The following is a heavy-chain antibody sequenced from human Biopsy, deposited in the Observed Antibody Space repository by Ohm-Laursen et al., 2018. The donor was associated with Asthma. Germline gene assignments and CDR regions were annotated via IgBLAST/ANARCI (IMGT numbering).Heavy chain of an antibody. J-gene: IGHJ4*02. CDR1: GFTFSSYG. CDR3: ARSDCGSGGYCYIPFYF. V-gene: IGHV3-30*03. Sequence: SLRLSCSASGFTFSSYGMHWVRQAPGKGLEWVALISNDGSSKYYADSVKGRFTISRDISKNTLYLQMNNLRAEDTAVYYCARSDCGSGGYCYIPFYFWGQGTLVTVS. CDR2: ISNDGSSK. D-gene: IGHD2-21*02.